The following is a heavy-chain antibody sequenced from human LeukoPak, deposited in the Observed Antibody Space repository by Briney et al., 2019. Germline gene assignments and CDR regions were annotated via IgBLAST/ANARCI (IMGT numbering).Heavy chain of an antibody. CDR2: IWYGGSNK. J-gene: IGHJ4*02. CDR1: GFTFSSYG. D-gene: IGHD3-10*01. CDR3: ARDNHYYGSGSYDY. Sequence: PGGSLRLSCAASGFTFSSYGMHWVRQAPGKGLEWVAVIWYGGSNKYYADSVKGRFIISRDNSKNTLYLQMNSLRAEDTAVYYCARDNHYYGSGSYDYWGQGALVTVSS. V-gene: IGHV3-33*01.